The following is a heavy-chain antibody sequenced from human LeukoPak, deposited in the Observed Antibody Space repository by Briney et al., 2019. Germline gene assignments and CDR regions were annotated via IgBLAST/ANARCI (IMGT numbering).Heavy chain of an antibody. CDR2: INHSGST. J-gene: IGHJ6*03. D-gene: IGHD6-19*01. CDR3: ARRGRVAGYYYYYYMDV. CDR1: GGSFSGYY. V-gene: IGHV4-34*01. Sequence: SETLSLTCAVYGGSFSGYYWSWIRQPPGKGLEWIGEINHSGSTNYNPSLKSRVTISVDTSENQFSLKLSSVTAADTAVYYCARRGRVAGYYYYYYMDVWGKGTTVTVSS.